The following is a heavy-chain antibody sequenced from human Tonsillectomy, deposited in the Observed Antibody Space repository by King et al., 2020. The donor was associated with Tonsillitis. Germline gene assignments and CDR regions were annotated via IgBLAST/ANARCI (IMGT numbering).Heavy chain of an antibody. CDR2: ISYDGSKK. Sequence: QLVQSGGGVVQPGRSLRLSCAASGFTFESYTMNWVRQAPGKGLEWVALISYDGSKKYYADSVQGRFTIPRDNSRNTLFLQMNSLRREDTAVYYCARQFLHLDYWGQGTLVTVSS. J-gene: IGHJ4*02. V-gene: IGHV3-30*04. CDR3: ARQFLHLDY. CDR1: GFTFESYT.